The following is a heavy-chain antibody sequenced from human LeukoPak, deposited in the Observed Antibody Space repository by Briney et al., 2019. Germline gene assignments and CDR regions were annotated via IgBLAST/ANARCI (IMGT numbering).Heavy chain of an antibody. V-gene: IGHV3-11*01. CDR1: GFTFSDYN. D-gene: IGHD3-9*01. CDR3: ARSIGLTGGGVDV. CDR2: ITNGGSTI. J-gene: IGHJ6*02. Sequence: SGGSLRLSCAASGFTFSDYNMNWVRQAPGKGLEWVSYITNGGSTIHHADSVKGRFTISRDNAKKTLYLQMNSLRAEDTAVYYCARSIGLTGGGVDVWGRGTTVTVSS.